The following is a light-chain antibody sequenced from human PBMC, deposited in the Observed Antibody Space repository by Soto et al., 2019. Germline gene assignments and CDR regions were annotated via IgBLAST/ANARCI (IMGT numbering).Light chain of an antibody. CDR2: GAS. CDR1: ESVSSNF. V-gene: IGKV3-20*01. Sequence: EIVLTQSPGTLSLSPGERVTLSCRASESVSSNFLAWYQQKPGQAPRLLIYGASSRAAGIPDRFSGSGSGTDFTLTISRLEPEDFAVYYCQQYGSSLLTFGGGTKVEIK. J-gene: IGKJ4*01. CDR3: QQYGSSLLT.